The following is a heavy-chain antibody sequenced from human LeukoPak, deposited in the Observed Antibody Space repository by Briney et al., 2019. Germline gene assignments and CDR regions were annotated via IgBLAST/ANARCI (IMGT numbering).Heavy chain of an antibody. V-gene: IGHV3-66*01. CDR3: AKGGSWAVAGGLTPEYYYMDV. CDR1: EFSVGSNY. D-gene: IGHD6-19*01. J-gene: IGHJ6*03. CDR2: IYSGGST. Sequence: GGSLRLSCAASEFSVGSNYMTWVRQAPGKGLEWVSLIYSGGSTYYADSVKGRFTISRDNSKNTLYLQMNSLRAEDTAVYYCAKGGSWAVAGGLTPEYYYMDVWGKGTTVTISS.